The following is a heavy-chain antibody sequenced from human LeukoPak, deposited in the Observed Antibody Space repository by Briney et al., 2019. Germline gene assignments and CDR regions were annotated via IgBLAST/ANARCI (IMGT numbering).Heavy chain of an antibody. J-gene: IGHJ6*03. Sequence: PSETLSLTCTVSGGSISSYYWSWIRQPAGKGLEWIGRIYTSGSTNYNPSLKSRVTISVDTSKNQFSLKLSSVTAADTAVYYCARVNRSRYYYGSGSSVYDYYYYYYMDVWGKGTTVTISS. CDR3: ARVNRSRYYYGSGSSVYDYYYYYYMDV. CDR1: GGSISSYY. V-gene: IGHV4-4*07. CDR2: IYTSGST. D-gene: IGHD3-10*01.